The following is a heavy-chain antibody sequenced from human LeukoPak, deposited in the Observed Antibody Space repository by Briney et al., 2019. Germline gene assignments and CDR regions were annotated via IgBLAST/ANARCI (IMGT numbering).Heavy chain of an antibody. Sequence: TSETLSLTCTVSGGSISSSSYYWGWTRQPPGKGLEWIGSIYYSGSTYYNPSLKGRVTISVDTSKNQFSLKLSSVTAADTAVYYCARTAKQQLVYWFDPWGQGTLVTVSS. CDR2: IYYSGST. V-gene: IGHV4-39*01. D-gene: IGHD6-13*01. J-gene: IGHJ5*02. CDR3: ARTAKQQLVYWFDP. CDR1: GGSISSSSYY.